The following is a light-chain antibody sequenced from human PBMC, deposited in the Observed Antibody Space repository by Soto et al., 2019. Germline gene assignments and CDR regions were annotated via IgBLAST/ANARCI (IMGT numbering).Light chain of an antibody. CDR1: QSVSSN. CDR2: GAS. CDR3: QRYKNWPWT. J-gene: IGKJ1*01. V-gene: IGKV3-15*01. Sequence: EIVMTQSPATLSVSPGERATLSCSASQSVSSNLAWYQQKPGQAPRLLIYGASTMATGSPARFSGSGSRTQFALTISSLQSEEVAVYYCQRYKNWPWTFGEGTKVDIK.